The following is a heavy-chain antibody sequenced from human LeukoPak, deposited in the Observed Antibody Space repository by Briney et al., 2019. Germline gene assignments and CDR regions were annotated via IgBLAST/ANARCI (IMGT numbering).Heavy chain of an antibody. CDR3: GWWQWFPYPVGYMDV. Sequence: SETLSLTCTVSGGSISSYYWNWIRQPPGQGLEWIGYMYYTGSANYNPSLKSRVTISVDTSKNQFSLKLSSVTAADTAVYYCGWWQWFPYPVGYMDVWGKGTTVTVSS. CDR2: MYYTGSA. V-gene: IGHV4-59*08. D-gene: IGHD3-22*01. J-gene: IGHJ6*03. CDR1: GGSISSYY.